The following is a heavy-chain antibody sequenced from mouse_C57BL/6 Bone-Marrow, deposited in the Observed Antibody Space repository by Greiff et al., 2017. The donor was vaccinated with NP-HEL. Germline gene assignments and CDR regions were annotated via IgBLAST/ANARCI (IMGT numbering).Heavy chain of an antibody. V-gene: IGHV7-1*01. CDR2: SRNKANDYTT. CDR3: ARDALYYYGSSYSWYFDV. Sequence: EVKLMESGGGLVQSGRSLRLSCATSGFTFSDFYMEWVRQAPGKGLEWIAASRNKANDYTTEYSASVKGRFIVSRDTSQSILYLQMNALRAEDTAIYYCARDALYYYGSSYSWYFDVWGTGTTVTVSS. CDR1: GFTFSDFY. D-gene: IGHD1-1*01. J-gene: IGHJ1*03.